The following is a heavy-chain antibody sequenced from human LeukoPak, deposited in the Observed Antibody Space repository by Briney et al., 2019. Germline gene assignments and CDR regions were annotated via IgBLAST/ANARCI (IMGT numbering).Heavy chain of an antibody. V-gene: IGHV1-8*01. CDR1: GYTFTSYD. CDR3: ARVNYDILTGYSDFDY. Sequence: GASVKVSCKASGYTFTSYDINWVRQATGQGLEWMGWMNPNSGNTGYAQKFQGRVTMTRNTSISTAYMELSSLRSEDTAVYYCARVNYDILTGYSDFDYWGQGTLVTVSS. CDR2: MNPNSGNT. J-gene: IGHJ4*02. D-gene: IGHD3-9*01.